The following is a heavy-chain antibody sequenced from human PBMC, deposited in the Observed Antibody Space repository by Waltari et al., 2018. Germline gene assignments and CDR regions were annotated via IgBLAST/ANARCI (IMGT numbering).Heavy chain of an antibody. Sequence: QVQLQQWGAGLLKPSETLSLTCAVYGGSFSGYYWSWIRQPPGKGLEWIGEINHSGSTNHTPALKILITISLDTSKNQFSLKLSSVTAADTAVYYCARGLATMGKTGVYSNWGQGTLVTVSS. CDR1: GGSFSGYY. V-gene: IGHV4-34*01. J-gene: IGHJ4*02. CDR3: ARGLATMGKTGVYSN. D-gene: IGHD5-12*01. CDR2: INHSGST.